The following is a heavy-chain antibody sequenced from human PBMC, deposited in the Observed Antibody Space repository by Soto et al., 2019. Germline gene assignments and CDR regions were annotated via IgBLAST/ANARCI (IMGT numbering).Heavy chain of an antibody. V-gene: IGHV3-33*01. Sequence: GGPLRLSCAAAGVTFGGYGMHWVRQAPGKGLEWVAVIWYDGSNKYYADSVKGRFTISRDNSKNTLYLQMNSLRAEDTAVYYCARLRKTPHSSSSYYYYYGMDVWGQGTTVTVSS. J-gene: IGHJ6*02. CDR1: GVTFGGYG. D-gene: IGHD6-6*01. CDR3: ARLRKTPHSSSSYYYYYGMDV. CDR2: IWYDGSNK.